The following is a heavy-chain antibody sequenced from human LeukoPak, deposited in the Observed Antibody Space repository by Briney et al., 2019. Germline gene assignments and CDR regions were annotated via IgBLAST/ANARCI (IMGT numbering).Heavy chain of an antibody. CDR2: ISAYNGNT. D-gene: IGHD3-9*01. CDR3: ARGYYDILTGSDAFDI. CDR1: GYTVTSYG. V-gene: IGHV1-18*01. J-gene: IGHJ3*02. Sequence: GASVKVSCKASGYTVTSYGISWVRQAPGQGLEWMGWISAYNGNTNYAQKLQGRVTMTTDTSTSTAYMELRSLRSDDTAVYYCARGYYDILTGSDAFDIWGQGTMVTVSS.